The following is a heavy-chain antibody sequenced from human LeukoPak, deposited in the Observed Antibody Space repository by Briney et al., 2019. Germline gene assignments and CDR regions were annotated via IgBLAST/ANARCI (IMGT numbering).Heavy chain of an antibody. V-gene: IGHV3-21*01. D-gene: IGHD4-23*01. CDR1: GFTFSSYS. CDR2: ISSSSSYI. J-gene: IGHJ4*02. CDR3: ARETTVVTPIDY. Sequence: GGSLRLSCAVSGFTFSSYSMNWVRQAPGKGLEWVSSISSSSSYIYYADSVKGRFTISRDNAKNSLYLQMNSLRAEDTAVYYCARETTVVTPIDYWGQGTLVTVSS.